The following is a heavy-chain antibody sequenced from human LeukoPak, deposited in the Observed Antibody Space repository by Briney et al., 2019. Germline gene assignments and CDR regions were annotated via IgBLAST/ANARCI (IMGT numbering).Heavy chain of an antibody. CDR3: ARSEYDILTGYYPFDY. V-gene: IGHV1-18*01. J-gene: IGHJ4*02. Sequence: ASVKVSCKASGYTFTSYGISWVRQATGQGLEWMGWISAYNGNTNYAQKLQGRVTMTTDTSKSTPYMELRSLRSDDTAVYYCARSEYDILTGYYPFDYWGQGTLVTVSS. CDR1: GYTFTSYG. D-gene: IGHD3-9*01. CDR2: ISAYNGNT.